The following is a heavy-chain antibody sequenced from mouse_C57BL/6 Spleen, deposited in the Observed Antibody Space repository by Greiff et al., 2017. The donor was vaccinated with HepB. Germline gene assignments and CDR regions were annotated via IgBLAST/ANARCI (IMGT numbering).Heavy chain of an antibody. CDR2: INPSSGYT. CDR3: ARSGDEYDYAMDY. J-gene: IGHJ4*01. V-gene: IGHV1-4*01. D-gene: IGHD5-2*01. CDR1: GYTFTSYT. Sequence: QVQLKQSGAELARPGASVKMSCKASGYTFTSYTMHWVKQRPGQGLEWIGYINPSSGYTQYNQKFTDKATLTADKSTSTAYMQLSNLTSEDSAVYYCARSGDEYDYAMDYWGQGTSVTVSS.